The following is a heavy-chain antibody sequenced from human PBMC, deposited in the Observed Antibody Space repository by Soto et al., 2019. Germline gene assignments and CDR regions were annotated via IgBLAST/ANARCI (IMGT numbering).Heavy chain of an antibody. CDR3: AIGATLTWNPFDT. V-gene: IGHV4-4*02. CDR2: IYHNGTA. CDR1: GGSISSHNW. D-gene: IGHD1-1*01. Sequence: QVQLQVSGPGLVKPSGTLSLTCAVSGGSISSHNWWSWIRQSPGKGLQWIGEIYHNGTAKPSPSHKSRVTISVDKSKKLFSLKLTSVTAAEAAVYFCAIGATLTWNPFDTWDQRTVVTVS. J-gene: IGHJ3*02.